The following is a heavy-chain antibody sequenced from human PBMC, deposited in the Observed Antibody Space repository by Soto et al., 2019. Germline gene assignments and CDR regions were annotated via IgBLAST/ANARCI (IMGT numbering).Heavy chain of an antibody. CDR2: MVPDSGRT. Sequence: GASVKVSCKASGYTFTSYSISWVRQAPGQGLEWMGWMVPDSGRTGYAKKYQGRVTMTRNTSTSTAYMELNSLTNEDTAVYYCARGDQFGFGVDYWGQGILVTVSS. J-gene: IGHJ4*02. V-gene: IGHV1-8*01. CDR3: ARGDQFGFGVDY. D-gene: IGHD3-10*01. CDR1: GYTFTSYS.